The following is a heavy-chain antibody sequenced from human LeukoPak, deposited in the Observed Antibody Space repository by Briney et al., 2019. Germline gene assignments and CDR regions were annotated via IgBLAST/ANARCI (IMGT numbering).Heavy chain of an antibody. V-gene: IGHV3-7*03. J-gene: IGHJ1*01. D-gene: IGHD2-2*01. Sequence: GGSLRLSCAASGFTFSSYWMSWVRQAPGKGLEWVANIKQDGSGKYYVDSVKGRFTISRDNAKNSLYLQMNSLRAEDTAVYYCASDVGYCSSTSCYLSEYFQHWGQGTLVTISS. CDR1: GFTFSSYW. CDR3: ASDVGYCSSTSCYLSEYFQH. CDR2: IKQDGSGK.